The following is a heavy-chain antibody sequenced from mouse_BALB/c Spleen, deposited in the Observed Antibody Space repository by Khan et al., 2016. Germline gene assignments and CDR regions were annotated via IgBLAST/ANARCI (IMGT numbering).Heavy chain of an antibody. CDR2: INTETGES. D-gene: IGHD2-10*01. J-gene: IGHJ2*01. CDR3: AGSAYSWYYFDC. V-gene: IGHV9-2-1*01. CDR1: GYTFTDYS. Sequence: QIQLVQSGPELKKPGETVKISCKASGYTFTDYSMHWVKQAPGKGLKWMGWINTETGESTYADDFKGRFAFSLETSASTAYLQINNLKNEDTATYFCAGSAYSWYYFDCWGQGTTLTVSS.